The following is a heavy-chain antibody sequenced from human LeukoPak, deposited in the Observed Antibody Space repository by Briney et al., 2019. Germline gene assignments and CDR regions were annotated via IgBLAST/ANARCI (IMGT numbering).Heavy chain of an antibody. V-gene: IGHV3-48*04. Sequence: GGSLRLSCAASGFYFRSYGMNWVRQAPGKGLEWVSYISSSGSIIYYADSVKGRFTISRDNAKNSLYLQMNSLRVEDTAVYYCARVIEYSSSFDYWGQGTLVTVSS. D-gene: IGHD6-6*01. J-gene: IGHJ4*02. CDR3: ARVIEYSSSFDY. CDR1: GFYFRSYG. CDR2: ISSSGSII.